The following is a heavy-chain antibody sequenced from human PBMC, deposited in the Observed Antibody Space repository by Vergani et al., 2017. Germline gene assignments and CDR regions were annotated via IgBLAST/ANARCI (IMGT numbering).Heavy chain of an antibody. V-gene: IGHV1-69*12. Sequence: QVQLVQSGAEVKKPGSSVKVSCNASGGTFSSYALSWVRQAPGQGLAWMGGIIPIFGTANYAQKFPGRVTITADESTSTAYMELSSLRSEDTAVYYCASLYCRSTSCRPTYMDVWGQGTTVTVSS. J-gene: IGHJ6*02. CDR1: GGTFSSYA. CDR2: IIPIFGTA. D-gene: IGHD2-2*01. CDR3: ASLYCRSTSCRPTYMDV.